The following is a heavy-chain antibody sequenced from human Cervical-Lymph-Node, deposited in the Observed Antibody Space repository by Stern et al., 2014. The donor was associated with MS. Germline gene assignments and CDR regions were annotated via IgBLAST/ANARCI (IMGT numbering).Heavy chain of an antibody. Sequence: QVQLQESGPGLVRPSGTLSLTCTVSGASISDYYWSWIRQPPGKGLEWIGYIYYSGDSNYSPSLKGRVTISGDTSNNQFSLSLSSVSAADTAVYYCARVSGIAAAGPHCLGVWGQGTTVTVSS. V-gene: IGHV4-59*01. D-gene: IGHD6-13*01. CDR3: ARVSGIAAAGPHCLGV. J-gene: IGHJ6*02. CDR1: GASISDYY. CDR2: IYYSGDS.